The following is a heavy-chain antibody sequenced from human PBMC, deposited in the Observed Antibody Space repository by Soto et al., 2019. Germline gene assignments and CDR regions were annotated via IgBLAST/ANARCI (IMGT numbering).Heavy chain of an antibody. CDR1: GGSISSYY. D-gene: IGHD6-13*01. V-gene: IGHV4-59*08. Sequence: PSETLSLTCTVSGGSISSYYWSWIRQPPGKGLEWIGYIYYSGSTNYNPSLKSRVTISVDTSKNQFSLKLSSVTAADTAVYYCARAGSMQLVPFDYWGQGTLVTVSS. J-gene: IGHJ4*02. CDR2: IYYSGST. CDR3: ARAGSMQLVPFDY.